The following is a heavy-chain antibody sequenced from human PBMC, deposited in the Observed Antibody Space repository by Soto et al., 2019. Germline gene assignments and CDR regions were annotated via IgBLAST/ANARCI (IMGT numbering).Heavy chain of an antibody. J-gene: IGHJ4*02. D-gene: IGHD2-8*01. CDR1: GLTFCRSR. V-gene: IGHV3-23*01. Sequence: GSLRSSGERPGLTFCRSRMSWVHQTPGKGLEWVSAISGSGGSTYYADSVKGRFTISRDNSKNTLYLQMNSLRAEDTAVYYCAKVTRISSGLMYAISRDFDYWGQGTLVTAPQ. CDR2: ISGSGGST. CDR3: AKVTRISSGLMYAISRDFDY.